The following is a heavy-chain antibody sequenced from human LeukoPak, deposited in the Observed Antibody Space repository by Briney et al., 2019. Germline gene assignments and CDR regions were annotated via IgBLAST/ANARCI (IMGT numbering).Heavy chain of an antibody. Sequence: SETLSLTCAVYGGSFSGYYWSWIRQPPGKGLEWIGEINHSGSTNYNPSLKSRVTMSADTSKNQFSLKLSSVTAADTAVYYCARGLAARRPLGAFDIWGQGTMVTVSS. D-gene: IGHD6-6*01. CDR2: INHSGST. V-gene: IGHV4-34*01. CDR3: ARGLAARRPLGAFDI. J-gene: IGHJ3*02. CDR1: GGSFSGYY.